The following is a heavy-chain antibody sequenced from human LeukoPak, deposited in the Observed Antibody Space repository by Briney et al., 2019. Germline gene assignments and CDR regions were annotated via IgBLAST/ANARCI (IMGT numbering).Heavy chain of an antibody. D-gene: IGHD1-1*01. Sequence: SETLSLTCAVSGGSISSNNWWGWVRRPPGKGLEWIGEIYHSGSPNYNPPLKSRVTISVDKYRNHFSLNLSSVPAADTDVYYCARVNINNWHSCDYWGQGTLVTVSS. J-gene: IGHJ4*02. CDR2: IYHSGSP. CDR1: GGSISSNNW. V-gene: IGHV4-4*02. CDR3: ARVNINNWHSCDY.